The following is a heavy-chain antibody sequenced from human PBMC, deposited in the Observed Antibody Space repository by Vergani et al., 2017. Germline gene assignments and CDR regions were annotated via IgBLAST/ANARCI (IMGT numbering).Heavy chain of an antibody. CDR3: AKPITPAPGYGSSWYLVGDFDY. CDR2: ISGSGGST. D-gene: IGHD6-13*01. Sequence: EVQLLESGGGLVQPGGSLRLSCAASGFTFSSYAMSWVRQAPGKGLEWVSAISGSGGSTYYADSVKGRFTISRDNSKNTLYLQMNSLRAEDTAVYYCAKPITPAPGYGSSWYLVGDFDYWGQGTLVTVSS. J-gene: IGHJ4*02. V-gene: IGHV3-23*01. CDR1: GFTFSSYA.